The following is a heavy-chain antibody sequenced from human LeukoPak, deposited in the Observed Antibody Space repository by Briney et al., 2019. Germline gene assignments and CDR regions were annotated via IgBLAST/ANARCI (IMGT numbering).Heavy chain of an antibody. J-gene: IGHJ4*02. D-gene: IGHD3-22*01. CDR1: GFTFSKYW. CDR3: TRAGAYYYDSSGSDY. CDR2: IKQDGSEK. Sequence: GGSLRLSCVASGFTFSKYWMSWVRQAPGKGLEWVANIKQDGSEKYYVDSVKGRFTIYRDNAKNSLYLQMNSLRAEDTAVYYCTRAGAYYYDSSGSDYWGQGNLVTVSS. V-gene: IGHV3-7*01.